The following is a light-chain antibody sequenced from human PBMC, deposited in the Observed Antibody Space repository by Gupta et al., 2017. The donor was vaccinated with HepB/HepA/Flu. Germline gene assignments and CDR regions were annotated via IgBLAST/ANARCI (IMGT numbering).Light chain of an antibody. CDR3: TSFTSSNTWV. V-gene: IGLV2-18*02. Sequence: QSALTQPPYVSGSPGQSVTISCTGTSSDIGSYNRVSWCQQPPGTAPTLIIYEVNNRPSGVPDRFSGSKSGNTAFLTISGLQAEDEGDYYCTSFTSSNTWVFGGGTSLTVL. CDR1: SSDIGSYNR. CDR2: EVN. J-gene: IGLJ3*02.